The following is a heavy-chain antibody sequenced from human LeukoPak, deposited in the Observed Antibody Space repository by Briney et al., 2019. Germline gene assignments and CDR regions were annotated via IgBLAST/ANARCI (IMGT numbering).Heavy chain of an antibody. CDR1: GGSISSYY. Sequence: SETLSLTCTVSGGSISSYYWSWIRQPPGKGLEWIGYIYYSGSTNYNPSLKSRVTISVDTSKNQFSLKLSSVTAADTAVYYCARTSSGWSSPDYFDYWGQGTLVTVSS. D-gene: IGHD6-19*01. J-gene: IGHJ4*02. V-gene: IGHV4-59*08. CDR3: ARTSSGWSSPDYFDY. CDR2: IYYSGST.